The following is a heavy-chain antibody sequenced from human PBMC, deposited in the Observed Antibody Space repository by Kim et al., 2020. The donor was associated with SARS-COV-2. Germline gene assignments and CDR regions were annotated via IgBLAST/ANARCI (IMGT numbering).Heavy chain of an antibody. J-gene: IGHJ6*02. Sequence: SETLSLTCAVYGGSFSGYYWSWIRQPPGKGLEWIGELNHSGSTNYNPSLKSRVTISVDTSKNQFSLKLSSVTAADTAVYYCARVVLLWFGEGYYGMDVWGQGTTVTVSS. CDR1: GGSFSGYY. CDR3: ARVVLLWFGEGYYGMDV. CDR2: LNHSGST. D-gene: IGHD3-10*01. V-gene: IGHV4-34*01.